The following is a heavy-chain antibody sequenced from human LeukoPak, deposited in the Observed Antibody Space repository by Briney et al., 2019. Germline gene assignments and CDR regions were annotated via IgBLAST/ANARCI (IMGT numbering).Heavy chain of an antibody. D-gene: IGHD3-22*01. CDR2: IYYSGST. V-gene: IGHV4-39*01. Sequence: SETLSLTCTVSGGSISSSSYYWGWIRQPPGKGLEWIGSIYYSGSTYYNPSLKSRVTISVDTSKNQFSLKLSSVTAADTAVYYCARHVSDYYDSSGYEVDYWGQGTLVTVSS. CDR3: ARHVSDYYDSSGYEVDY. J-gene: IGHJ4*02. CDR1: GGSISSSSYY.